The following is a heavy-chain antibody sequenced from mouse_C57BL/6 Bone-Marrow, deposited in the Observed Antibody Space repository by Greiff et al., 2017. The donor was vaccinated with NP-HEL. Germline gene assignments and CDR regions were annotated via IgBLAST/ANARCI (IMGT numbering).Heavy chain of an antibody. J-gene: IGHJ1*03. CDR2: ISSGGSYT. CDR3: ARQRSGYFDV. CDR1: GFTFSSYG. Sequence: EVQVVESGGDLVKPGGSLKLSCAASGFTFSSYGMSWVRQTPDKRLEWVATISSGGSYTYYPDSVKGRFTISRDNAKNTLYLQMSSLKSEDTAMYYCARQRSGYFDVWGTGTTVTVSS. V-gene: IGHV5-6*01.